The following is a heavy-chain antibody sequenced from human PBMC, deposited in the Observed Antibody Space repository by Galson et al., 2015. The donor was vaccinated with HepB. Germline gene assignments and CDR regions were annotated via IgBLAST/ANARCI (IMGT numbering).Heavy chain of an antibody. V-gene: IGHV3-7*03. CDR3: ARARVVVVTAIDFDY. D-gene: IGHD2-21*02. Sequence: SLRLSCAASGFTFSSYWMSWVRQAPGKGLEWVANIKQDGSEKYYVDSVKGRFTISRDNAKSSLYLQMNSLRAEDTAVYYCARARVVVVTAIDFDYWGQGTLVTVSS. J-gene: IGHJ4*02. CDR2: IKQDGSEK. CDR1: GFTFSSYW.